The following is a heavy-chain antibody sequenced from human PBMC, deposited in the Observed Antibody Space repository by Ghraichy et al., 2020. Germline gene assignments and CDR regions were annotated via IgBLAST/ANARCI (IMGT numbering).Heavy chain of an antibody. Sequence: GGTLRLSCAASGFTFSSYSMNWVRQAPGKGLEWVSYISSSSSSIYYADSVKGRFTISRDNGKNSLYLQMNSLRDEDTAVYYCARRYYYDSSGYYYFDYWGQGTLVTVSS. D-gene: IGHD3-22*01. J-gene: IGHJ4*02. V-gene: IGHV3-48*02. CDR1: GFTFSSYS. CDR2: ISSSSSSI. CDR3: ARRYYYDSSGYYYFDY.